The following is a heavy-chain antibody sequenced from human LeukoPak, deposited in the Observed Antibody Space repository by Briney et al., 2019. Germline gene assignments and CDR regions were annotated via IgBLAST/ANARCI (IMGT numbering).Heavy chain of an antibody. Sequence: ASVNVSCKASGGTFSSYAISWVRQAPGQGLEWMGGIIPIFGTANYAQKFQGRVTITADESTSTAYMELSSLRSEDTAVYYCALGYSYGYWGLDYWGQGTLVTVSS. CDR3: ALGYSYGYWGLDY. CDR1: GGTFSSYA. J-gene: IGHJ4*02. D-gene: IGHD5-18*01. CDR2: IIPIFGTA. V-gene: IGHV1-69*13.